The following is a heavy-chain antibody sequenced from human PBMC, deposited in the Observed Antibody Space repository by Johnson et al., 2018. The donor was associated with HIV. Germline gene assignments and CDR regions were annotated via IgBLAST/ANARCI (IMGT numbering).Heavy chain of an antibody. J-gene: IGHJ3*01. CDR3: ASSRANDYGIPDAFPV. Sequence: VQLVESGGGLVQPGGSLRLSCAASGFIFSSYWMSWVRQAPGKGLEWVSDINSYDFTTYYADSVRGRFTISRDHAKNSLYLQMNSLGVDDTGLYYCASSRANDYGIPDAFPVWGQGTMVTVSS. CDR2: INSYDFTT. CDR1: GFIFSSYW. D-gene: IGHD4-17*01. V-gene: IGHV3-48*04.